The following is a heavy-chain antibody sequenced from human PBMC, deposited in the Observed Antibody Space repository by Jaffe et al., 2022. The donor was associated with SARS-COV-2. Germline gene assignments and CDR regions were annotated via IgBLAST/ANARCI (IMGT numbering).Heavy chain of an antibody. D-gene: IGHD6-19*01. CDR1: GGSINRFY. J-gene: IGHJ6*02. Sequence: QVQLQESGPGLAKPSETLSLTCTVSGGSINRFYWSWIRQPPGVGLEWIGYIYYSGSTNYNPSLKSRVTISIDTSKNQFSLKLSSVTAADTAVYYCARGPVAGRGMDVWGQGTTVTVSS. V-gene: IGHV4-59*01. CDR2: IYYSGST. CDR3: ARGPVAGRGMDV.